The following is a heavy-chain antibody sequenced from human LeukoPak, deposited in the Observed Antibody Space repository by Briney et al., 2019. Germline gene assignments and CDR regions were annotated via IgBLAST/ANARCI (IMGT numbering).Heavy chain of an antibody. CDR3: ANTRGDTAMNMIFDY. Sequence: PGGSLRLSCGASGFRFSSYAMNWVRQAPGKGLEWVSVISGSGGTTYYTDSVKGRFTISRDNSKNTLFLQMNSLRDEDTAVYYCANTRGDTAMNMIFDYWGQGTLVTVSS. D-gene: IGHD5-18*01. V-gene: IGHV3-23*01. CDR1: GFRFSSYA. CDR2: ISGSGGTT. J-gene: IGHJ4*02.